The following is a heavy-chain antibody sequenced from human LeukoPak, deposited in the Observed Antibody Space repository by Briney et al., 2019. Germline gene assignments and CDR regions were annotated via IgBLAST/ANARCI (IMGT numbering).Heavy chain of an antibody. D-gene: IGHD5-12*01. V-gene: IGHV3-48*03. J-gene: IGHJ6*03. CDR3: AKGGGYEAQYYYYYLDV. CDR1: GFTFSSYE. Sequence: PGGSLRLSCAASGFTFSSYEMNWVRQAPGKGLKWVSYIRSSGTTILYADSVKGRFTISRDNAKNTLYLQMNSLRAEDTAVYYCAKGGGYEAQYYYYYLDVWGKGTTVTISS. CDR2: IRSSGTTI.